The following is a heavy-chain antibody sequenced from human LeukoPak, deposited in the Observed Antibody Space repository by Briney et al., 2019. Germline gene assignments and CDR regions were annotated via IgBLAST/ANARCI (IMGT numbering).Heavy chain of an antibody. CDR2: IYYSGST. CDR3: ANTMQLVPGPFDY. CDR1: GGSIGSVGSY. Sequence: SETLSLTCTVSGGSIGSVGSYWGWVRQPPGKGLEWIGSIYYSGSTNYNPSLKSRVTISVDTSKNQFSLKLSSVTAADTAVYYCANTMQLVPGPFDYWGQGTLVTVSS. D-gene: IGHD6-6*01. J-gene: IGHJ4*02. V-gene: IGHV4-39*07.